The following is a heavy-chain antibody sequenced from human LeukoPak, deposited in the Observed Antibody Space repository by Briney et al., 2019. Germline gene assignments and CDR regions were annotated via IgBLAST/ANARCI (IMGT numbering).Heavy chain of an antibody. CDR3: ARRVPSAILPGYMDV. CDR1: GGSISSYY. V-gene: IGHV4-59*01. D-gene: IGHD2-15*01. CDR2: IYYSGST. Sequence: SETLSLTCTVSGGSISSYYWSWIRQPPGKGLEWIGYIYYSGSTNYNPSLKSRVTISVDTSKNQFSLKLSSVTAADTAVYYCARRVPSAILPGYMDVWGKGTTVTISS. J-gene: IGHJ6*03.